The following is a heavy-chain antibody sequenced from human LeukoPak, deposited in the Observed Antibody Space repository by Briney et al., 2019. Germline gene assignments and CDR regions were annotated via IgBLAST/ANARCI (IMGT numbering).Heavy chain of an antibody. Sequence: PEGSLRLSCAASGFTFSSYGMHWVRQAPGKGLEWVAVVWYDGSNKYYADSVKGRFTISRDNAKNSLYLQMNSLRAEDTAVYYCARDLSSSYPLDYWGQGTLITVSS. CDR2: VWYDGSNK. D-gene: IGHD6-13*01. V-gene: IGHV3-33*01. CDR3: ARDLSSSYPLDY. CDR1: GFTFSSYG. J-gene: IGHJ4*02.